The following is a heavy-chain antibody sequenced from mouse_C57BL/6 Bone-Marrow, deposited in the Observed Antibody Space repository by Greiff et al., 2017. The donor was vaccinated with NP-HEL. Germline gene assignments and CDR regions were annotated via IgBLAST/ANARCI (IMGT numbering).Heavy chain of an antibody. CDR3: ARSDYYGSRRDYFDY. J-gene: IGHJ2*01. Sequence: LEESGPELVKPGASVKISCKASGYAFSSSWMNWVKQRPGKGLEWIGRIYPGDGDTNYNGKFKGKATLTADKSSSTAYMQLSSLTSEDSAVYFCARSDYYGSRRDYFDYWGQGTTLTVSS. CDR1: GYAFSSSW. V-gene: IGHV1-82*01. D-gene: IGHD1-1*01. CDR2: IYPGDGDT.